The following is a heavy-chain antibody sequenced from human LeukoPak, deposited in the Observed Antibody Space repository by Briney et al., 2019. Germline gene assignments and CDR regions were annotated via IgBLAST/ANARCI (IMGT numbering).Heavy chain of an antibody. J-gene: IGHJ5*02. D-gene: IGHD1-26*01. V-gene: IGHV1-18*01. CDR3: AREHAVGARRTPWFDP. Sequence: ASVKVSCKASGCTFTSYGISWVRQAPGQGLEWMGWISAYNGNTNYAQKLQGRVTMTTDTSTSTAYMELRSLRCDDTAVYYCAREHAVGARRTPWFDPGGQGTLVTVSS. CDR2: ISAYNGNT. CDR1: GCTFTSYG.